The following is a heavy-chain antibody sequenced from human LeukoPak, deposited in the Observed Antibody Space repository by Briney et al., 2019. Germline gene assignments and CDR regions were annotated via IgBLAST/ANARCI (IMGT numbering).Heavy chain of an antibody. D-gene: IGHD4-11*01. CDR3: AKEGGTVNDYGMDV. CDR1: GFTFSSYA. J-gene: IGHJ6*04. V-gene: IGHV3-23*01. Sequence: GGSLRLSCAASGFTFSSYAMSWVRQAPGKGLEWVSTISGGGGSTYYGDSVKGRFTISRDNSKDTLYLQMNSLRAEDTAVYYCAKEGGTVNDYGMDVWGKGTTVTVSS. CDR2: ISGGGGST.